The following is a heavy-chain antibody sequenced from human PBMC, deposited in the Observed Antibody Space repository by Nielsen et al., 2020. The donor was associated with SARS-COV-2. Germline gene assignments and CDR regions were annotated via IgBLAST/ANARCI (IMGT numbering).Heavy chain of an antibody. CDR1: GFSFDDYG. V-gene: IGHV3-20*01. J-gene: IGHJ4*02. Sequence: AGSLRLSCAASGFSFDDYGMSWVRQPPGKGLEWVSGINWNGGSTGYADSVKGRFTISRDNAKNSLYLQMNSLRAADTALYHCARALPGNYYDFWSGYSYFDYWGQGTLVTVSS. D-gene: IGHD3-3*01. CDR3: ARALPGNYYDFWSGYSYFDY. CDR2: INWNGGST.